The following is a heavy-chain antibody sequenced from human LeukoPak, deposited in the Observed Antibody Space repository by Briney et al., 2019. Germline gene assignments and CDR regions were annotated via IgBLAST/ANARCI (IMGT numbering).Heavy chain of an antibody. J-gene: IGHJ5*02. CDR1: GGSISSGSYY. CDR3: ALTSLNDFWGDNNWFDP. Sequence: SQTLSLTCTVSGGSISSGSYYWSWIRQPAGKGLEWIGRIYTSGSTNYNPSLKSRVTISVDTSKNQFSLKLSSVTAADTAVYYCALTSLNDFWGDNNWFDPWGQGTLVTVSS. CDR2: IYTSGST. D-gene: IGHD3-3*01. V-gene: IGHV4-61*02.